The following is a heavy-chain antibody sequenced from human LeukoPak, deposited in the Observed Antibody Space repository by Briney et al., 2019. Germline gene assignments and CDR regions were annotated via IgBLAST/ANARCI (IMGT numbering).Heavy chain of an antibody. D-gene: IGHD7-27*01. Sequence: GGSLRLSCAASGFTFSSYGMHCVRQAPGKGLEWLAVIWFDGSNKYYADSVKGRFTISRDNSKNTLYLQMNSLRAEDTAVYYCARDRDWGCSYCSYWGQGTLVTVSS. J-gene: IGHJ4*02. CDR3: ARDRDWGCSYCSY. CDR1: GFTFSSYG. V-gene: IGHV3-33*01. CDR2: IWFDGSNK.